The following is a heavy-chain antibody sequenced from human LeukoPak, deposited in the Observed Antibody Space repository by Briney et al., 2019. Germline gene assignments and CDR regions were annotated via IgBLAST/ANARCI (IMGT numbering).Heavy chain of an antibody. V-gene: IGHV4-34*01. Sequence: PSETLSLTCAVYGGSFSGYYWSWIRQPPGKGLEWIGEINHSGSTNYNPSLKSRVTISVDTSKNQFSLKLSSVTAADTAVYYCARAFIRRFLEWLSPEDSNWFDPWGQGTLVTVSS. CDR2: INHSGST. J-gene: IGHJ5*02. D-gene: IGHD3-3*01. CDR3: ARAFIRRFLEWLSPEDSNWFDP. CDR1: GGSFSGYY.